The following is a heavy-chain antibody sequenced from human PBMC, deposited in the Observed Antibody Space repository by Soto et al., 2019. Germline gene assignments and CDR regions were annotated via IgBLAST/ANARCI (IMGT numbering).Heavy chain of an antibody. D-gene: IGHD3-9*01. CDR2: IYSGGST. J-gene: IGHJ3*02. CDR1: GFTVSSNY. V-gene: IGHV3-66*01. CDR3: ARTGAPSDWLPKQVVDAFDI. Sequence: PGGSLRLSCAASGFTVSSNYMSWVRQAPGKGLEWVSVIYSGGSTYYADSVKGRFTISRDNSKNTLYLQMNSLRAEDTAVYYCARTGAPSDWLPKQVVDAFDIWGQGTMVPVSS.